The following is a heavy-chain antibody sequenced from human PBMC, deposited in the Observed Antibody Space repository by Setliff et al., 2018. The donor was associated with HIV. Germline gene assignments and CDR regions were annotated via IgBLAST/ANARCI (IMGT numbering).Heavy chain of an antibody. V-gene: IGHV4-61*05. Sequence: ETLSLTCSVSGGSISSSSYYGGWIRQPPGKGLEWIGYIYYSGSTNYNPSLKSRVTISVDTSKNQVSLKLSSVTAADTAVYYCASFGVTWFGELYNWGQGTLVTVS. J-gene: IGHJ4*02. CDR1: GGSISSSSYY. CDR2: IYYSGST. D-gene: IGHD3-10*01. CDR3: ASFGVTWFGELYN.